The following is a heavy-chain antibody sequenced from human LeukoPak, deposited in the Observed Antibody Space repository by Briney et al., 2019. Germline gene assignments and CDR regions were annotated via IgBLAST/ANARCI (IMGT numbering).Heavy chain of an antibody. CDR2: IYSSGNT. Sequence: KTSETLSLTCTVSGGSISSYYWSWIRQPPGKGLEWIGYIYSSGNTNYNPSLKSRVTISVDTSKNQFSLKLSSVTAADTAIYYCARDPLTHYFDYWSQGTLVTVSS. V-gene: IGHV4-59*01. J-gene: IGHJ4*02. CDR1: GGSISSYY. CDR3: ARDPLTHYFDY. D-gene: IGHD1-14*01.